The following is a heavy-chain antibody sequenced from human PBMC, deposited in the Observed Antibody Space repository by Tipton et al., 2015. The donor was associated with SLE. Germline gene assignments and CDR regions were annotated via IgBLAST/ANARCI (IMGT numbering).Heavy chain of an antibody. J-gene: IGHJ4*02. CDR1: GGSFSGYY. V-gene: IGHV4-59*08. CDR3: ARRLTRYSGYDYFDY. CDR2: IYYSGST. D-gene: IGHD5-12*01. Sequence: TLSLTCAVYGGSFSGYYWSWIRQPPGKGLEWIGYIYYSGSTNYNPSPKSRVTISVDTSKNQFSLKLSSATAAATAVYYCARRLTRYSGYDYFDYWGQGTLVTVSS.